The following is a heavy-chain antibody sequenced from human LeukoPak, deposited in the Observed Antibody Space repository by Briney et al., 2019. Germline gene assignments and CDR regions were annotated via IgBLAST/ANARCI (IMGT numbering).Heavy chain of an antibody. CDR3: ARDRPYCINGVCYVFDY. D-gene: IGHD2-8*01. J-gene: IGHJ4*02. V-gene: IGHV3-30-3*01. CDR1: GFTFSSYA. Sequence: GRSLRLSCAASGFTFSSYAMHWVRQAPGKGLEWVAVISYDGSNKYYADSVKGRFTISRDNSKNTLYLQMNSLRAEDTAVYYCARDRPYCINGVCYVFDYWGQGTLVTVSS. CDR2: ISYDGSNK.